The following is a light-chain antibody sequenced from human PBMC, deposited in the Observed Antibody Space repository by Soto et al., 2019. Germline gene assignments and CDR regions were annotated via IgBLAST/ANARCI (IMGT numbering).Light chain of an antibody. Sequence: EIVLTQSPGTLSLSPGERATLSCRASQSVSSSFLAWYQQKPGQAPRLLIYGASSRATGIPDRFSGSGSGTDFPITISRLEPEDFAVYYWQQYDNSPWTFGQGTKVEIK. CDR3: QQYDNSPWT. CDR2: GAS. CDR1: QSVSSSF. V-gene: IGKV3-20*01. J-gene: IGKJ1*01.